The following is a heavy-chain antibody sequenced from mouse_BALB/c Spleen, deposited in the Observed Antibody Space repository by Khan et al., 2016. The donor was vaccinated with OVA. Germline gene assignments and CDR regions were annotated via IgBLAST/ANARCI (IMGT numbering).Heavy chain of an antibody. CDR2: INTHTGEP. CDR3: ARGYYMYGSLFAY. J-gene: IGHJ3*01. CDR1: GYTFTNYG. D-gene: IGHD2-14*01. V-gene: IGHV9-3*02. Sequence: QFQLVQSGPELKKPGETVKISCKASGYTFTNYGMNWVKQAPGKGLKWMGWINTHTGEPTYAEEFKERFAFSLETSASPAYLQINDLKNEDTATYFCARGYYMYGSLFAYWGQGTLVTVSA.